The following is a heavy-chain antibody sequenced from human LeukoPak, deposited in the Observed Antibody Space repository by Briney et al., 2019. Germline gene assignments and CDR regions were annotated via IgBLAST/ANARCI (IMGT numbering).Heavy chain of an antibody. V-gene: IGHV3-30*02. CDR2: IRYDGSNK. Sequence: GGSLRLSCAASGFTFSSYGMHWVRQAPGKGLEWVAFIRYDGSNKYYADSVKGRFTISRDNSKNTLYLQMNSLRAEDTAAYYCAKDRGVVVPAAILDDYWGQGTLVTVSS. D-gene: IGHD2-2*02. J-gene: IGHJ4*02. CDR1: GFTFSSYG. CDR3: AKDRGVVVPAAILDDY.